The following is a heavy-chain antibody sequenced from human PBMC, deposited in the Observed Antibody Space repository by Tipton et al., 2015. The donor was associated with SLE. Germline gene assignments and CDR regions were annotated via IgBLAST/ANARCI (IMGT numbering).Heavy chain of an antibody. CDR2: IKRDGSEK. Sequence: SLRLSCAASGFTFDICWMTWVRQTPGRGLEGVANIKRDGSEKVYVDSVKGRFTISRDNAKNSLYLQMNSLRAEDTAVYYCARDRSDYDAYFDYWGQGTLVTVSS. CDR1: GFTFDICW. CDR3: ARDRSDYDAYFDY. D-gene: IGHD5-12*01. J-gene: IGHJ4*02. V-gene: IGHV3-7*01.